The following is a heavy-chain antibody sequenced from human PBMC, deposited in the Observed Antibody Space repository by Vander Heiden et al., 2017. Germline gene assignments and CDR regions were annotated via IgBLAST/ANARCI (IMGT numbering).Heavy chain of an antibody. J-gene: IGHJ5*01. CDR3: ARERVASGTGLFDS. V-gene: IGHV3-21*01. D-gene: IGHD6-13*01. Sequence: EVQLVESGGGLVKPGGSLRLSCADSGFSFNTYSMNWVRQAPGKGLEWVSYISSTSSFIHYADSVKGRFTISRDNAKNSLYLQMNSLRAEDTAVYYCARERVASGTGLFDSWGQGTLVTVSS. CDR2: ISSTSSFI. CDR1: GFSFNTYS.